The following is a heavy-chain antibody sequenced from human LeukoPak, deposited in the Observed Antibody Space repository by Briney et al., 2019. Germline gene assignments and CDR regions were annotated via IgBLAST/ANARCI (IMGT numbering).Heavy chain of an antibody. Sequence: GASVKVSCKTSGYTFTDYYMHWVRQAPGQGLEWMGWINPNSGGTNYAQKFQGRVTMTRDTSISTAYMELSRLRSDDTAVYYCARDVYGSGSSDFDYWGQGTLVTVSS. CDR3: ARDVYGSGSSDFDY. CDR1: GYTFTDYY. CDR2: INPNSGGT. V-gene: IGHV1-2*02. J-gene: IGHJ4*02. D-gene: IGHD3-10*01.